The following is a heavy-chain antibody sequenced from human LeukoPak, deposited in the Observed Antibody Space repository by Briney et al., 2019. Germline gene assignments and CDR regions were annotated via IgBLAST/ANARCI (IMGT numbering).Heavy chain of an antibody. CDR3: ARDNWGSDY. CDR2: ISGSGGST. V-gene: IGHV3-23*01. J-gene: IGHJ4*02. CDR1: GFTFSSYA. D-gene: IGHD7-27*01. Sequence: GGSLRLSCAASGFTFSSYAMSWVRQAPGKGLEWVSAISGSGGSTYYADSVKGRFTISRDNSKNTLYLQLNSLRAEDTALYYCARDNWGSDYWGQGTLVTVSS.